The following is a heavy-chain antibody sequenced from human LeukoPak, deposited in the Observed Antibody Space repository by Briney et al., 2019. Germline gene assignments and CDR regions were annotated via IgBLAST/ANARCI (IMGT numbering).Heavy chain of an antibody. Sequence: PGGSLRLACAASGFTFDDYAMHWVRQAPARGLEWVSGISWNSGTIGYADSVKGRLTISRENAKKSLYLQMNSLSDEEPALYYCAKALGEMATSDFDYWGQGTLVTVSS. CDR1: GFTFDDYA. V-gene: IGHV3-9*01. D-gene: IGHD5-24*01. CDR3: AKALGEMATSDFDY. CDR2: ISWNSGTI. J-gene: IGHJ4*02.